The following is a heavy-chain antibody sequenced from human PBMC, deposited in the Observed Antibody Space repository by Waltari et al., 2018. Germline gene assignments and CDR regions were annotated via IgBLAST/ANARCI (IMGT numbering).Heavy chain of an antibody. CDR2: IYYSGGT. Sequence: QVQLQESGPGLVKPSETLSLTCTVSGGSIISYFWTWMRQSPGKGLEGIGNIYYSGGTNSNTSPKSRVTISVDTSKNQFSLSLTSVTAADAAVYYCARVGEYYFDGSGTVAYFDSWGQGTLVTVSS. V-gene: IGHV4-59*01. J-gene: IGHJ4*02. D-gene: IGHD3-22*01. CDR3: ARVGEYYFDGSGTVAYFDS. CDR1: GGSIISYF.